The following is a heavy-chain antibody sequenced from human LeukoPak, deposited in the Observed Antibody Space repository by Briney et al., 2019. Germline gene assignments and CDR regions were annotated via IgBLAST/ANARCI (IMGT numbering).Heavy chain of an antibody. CDR1: RFTFSSYS. CDR2: INSDSSHI. Sequence: TGGSLRLSCAASRFTFSSYSMNWVRQAPGKGLEWVSSINSDSSHIYYADSVKGRFTISRDNAKDSLYLQMNSLRAEDTAVYYCAAAAPGTDWLDLWGQGTLVTVSS. J-gene: IGHJ5*02. CDR3: AAAAPGTDWLDL. D-gene: IGHD6-13*01. V-gene: IGHV3-21*01.